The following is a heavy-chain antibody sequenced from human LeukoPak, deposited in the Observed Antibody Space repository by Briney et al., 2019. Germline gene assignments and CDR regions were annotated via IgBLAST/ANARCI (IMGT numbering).Heavy chain of an antibody. CDR1: GYTFTDYY. CDR3: ATGSATIGRWFDP. V-gene: IGHV1-69-2*01. CDR2: VDPEDGET. Sequence: GASVKVSCKVSGYTFTDYYMHWVQQAPGKGLEWMGLVDPEDGETIYAEKFQGRVTITADTSTDTAYMELSSLRSEDTAVYYCATGSATIGRWFDPWGQGTLVTVSS. J-gene: IGHJ5*02. D-gene: IGHD5-24*01.